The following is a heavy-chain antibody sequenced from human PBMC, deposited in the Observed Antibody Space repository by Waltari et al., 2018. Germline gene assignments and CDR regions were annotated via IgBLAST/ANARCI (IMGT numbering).Heavy chain of an antibody. J-gene: IGHJ6*03. D-gene: IGHD3-3*01. CDR1: GGSFNDYY. CDR2: IYQSGTT. Sequence: QLQLQQWGAGLSKPSETLSLTCAVYGGSFNDYYWSWIRQPPGKGREWIGAIYQSGTTNYNPSIKSRVTISVDTSKKLFSLRLTSVTAADTAVYYCARVSSYYDFWSSSSYYYYMDVWDKGTTVTVSS. V-gene: IGHV4-34*02. CDR3: ARVSSYYDFWSSSSYYYYMDV.